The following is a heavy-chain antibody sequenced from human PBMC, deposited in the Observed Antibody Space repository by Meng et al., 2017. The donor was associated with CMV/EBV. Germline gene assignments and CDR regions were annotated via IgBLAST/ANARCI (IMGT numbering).Heavy chain of an antibody. J-gene: IGHJ6*02. V-gene: IGHV3-30*02. D-gene: IGHD4-11*01. CDR3: AKASAVTTWVRYYGMDV. CDR2: IRYDGSNK. Sequence: GESLKISCAASGFTFSSYGMHWVRQAPGKGLEWVAFIRYDGSNKYYADSVKGRFTISRDNSKNTLYLQMNSLRAEDTAVYYCAKASAVTTWVRYYGMDVWGQGTTVTVSS. CDR1: GFTFSSYG.